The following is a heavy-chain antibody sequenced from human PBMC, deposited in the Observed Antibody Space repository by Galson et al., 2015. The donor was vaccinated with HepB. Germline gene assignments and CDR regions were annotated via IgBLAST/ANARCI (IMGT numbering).Heavy chain of an antibody. CDR3: AKGAGVTAEYFQH. V-gene: IGHV3-9*01. CDR2: ISWNSGSI. CDR1: GFTFDDYA. J-gene: IGHJ1*01. D-gene: IGHD5-18*01. Sequence: SLRLSCAASGFTFDDYAMHWVRQAPGKGLEWVSGISWNSGSIGYADSVKGRFTISRDNAKNSLYLQMNSLRAEDTALYYCAKGAGVTAEYFQHWGQGTLVTVSS.